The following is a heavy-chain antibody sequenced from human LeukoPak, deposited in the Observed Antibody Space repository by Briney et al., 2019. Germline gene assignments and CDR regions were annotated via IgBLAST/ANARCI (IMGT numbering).Heavy chain of an antibody. CDR1: GFRLIDYN. D-gene: IGHD2-21*02. J-gene: IGHJ4*02. V-gene: IGHV3-69-1*01. CDR2: IGAISTML. Sequence: GGSLRLSCVGSGFRLIDYNMNWVRQSPGKGLEWLGCIGAISTMLHYGDSVRGRFTISRDNSKNSLFLQMHSLRAEDSAFYYCARDMTAHSSAVSGVPGDYWGQGTLVTVSS. CDR3: ARDMTAHSSAVSGVPGDY.